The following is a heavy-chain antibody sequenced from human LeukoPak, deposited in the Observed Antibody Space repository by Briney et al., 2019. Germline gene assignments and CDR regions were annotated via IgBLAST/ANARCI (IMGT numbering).Heavy chain of an antibody. D-gene: IGHD2-2*01. CDR1: GYSISSGYY. Sequence: SETLSLTSSVSGYSISSGYYWGWIRQPPGKGLEWIGSIYHSGSTYYNPSLKSRVTIAVDTSKNQFSLKLSSVTAADTAVYYCARAGIGCSSTSCRFDPWGQGTLVTVSS. J-gene: IGHJ5*02. V-gene: IGHV4-38-2*02. CDR3: ARAGIGCSSTSCRFDP. CDR2: IYHSGST.